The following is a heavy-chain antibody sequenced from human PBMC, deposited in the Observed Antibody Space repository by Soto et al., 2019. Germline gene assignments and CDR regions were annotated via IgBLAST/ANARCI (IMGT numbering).Heavy chain of an antibody. CDR1: GYTFTSYD. CDR2: MNPNSGDT. D-gene: IGHD3-3*01. Sequence: ASVKVSCKASGYTFTSYDINWVRQATGQGLEWMGWMNPNSGDTGFAEKFQGRVTMTRNTAINTAYMELSSLTSEDTAVYYCARGGDYDFCSGVNWFDPWGQGTLVTVSS. CDR3: ARGGDYDFCSGVNWFDP. J-gene: IGHJ5*02. V-gene: IGHV1-8*01.